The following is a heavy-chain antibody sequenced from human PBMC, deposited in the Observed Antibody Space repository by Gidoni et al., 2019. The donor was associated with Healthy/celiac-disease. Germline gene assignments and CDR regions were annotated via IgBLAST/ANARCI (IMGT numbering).Heavy chain of an antibody. V-gene: IGHV3-53*01. J-gene: IGHJ3*02. Sequence: EVQLVESGGGLIQPGGSLRLSCAASGFTVSSNYMSWVRQAPGKGLEWVSVIYSGGSTYYADSVKGRFTISRDNSKNTLYLQMNSLRAEDTAVYYCARDGDSYDWGIAFDIWGQGTMVTVSS. D-gene: IGHD5-18*01. CDR2: IYSGGST. CDR1: GFTVSSNY. CDR3: ARDGDSYDWGIAFDI.